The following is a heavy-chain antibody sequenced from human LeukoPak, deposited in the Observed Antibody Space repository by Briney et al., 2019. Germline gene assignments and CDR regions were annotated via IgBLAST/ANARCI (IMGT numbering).Heavy chain of an antibody. CDR1: GFTFSSYA. CDR2: ISSNGGST. Sequence: PGGSLRLSCAASGFTFSSYAMHWVRQAPGKGLEYVSAISSNGGSTYYANSVKGRFTISRDNSKNTLYLQMGSLRAEDMAVYFCARLLATWDYYYMDVWGKGTTVTVSS. J-gene: IGHJ6*03. V-gene: IGHV3-64*01. CDR3: ARLLATWDYYYMDV. D-gene: IGHD3-3*02.